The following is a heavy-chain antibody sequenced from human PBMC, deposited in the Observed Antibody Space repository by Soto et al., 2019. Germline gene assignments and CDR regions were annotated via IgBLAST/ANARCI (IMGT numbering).Heavy chain of an antibody. J-gene: IGHJ4*02. CDR3: AKNPGYYYDSTGYHFDY. V-gene: IGHV3-23*01. Sequence: GGSLRLSCAASGFTFSNYAMSWVRQAPGKGLEWVSGITGGGDYTYYADSVKGRFTISRDNSKNTLYLQMNSLRAEDTAVYYCAKNPGYYYDSTGYHFDYWGQGTLVTVSS. CDR1: GFTFSNYA. CDR2: ITGGGDYT. D-gene: IGHD3-22*01.